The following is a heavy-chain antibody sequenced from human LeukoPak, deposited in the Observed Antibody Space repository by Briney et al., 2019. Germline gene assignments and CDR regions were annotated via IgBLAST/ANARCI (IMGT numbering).Heavy chain of an antibody. CDR2: IYYSGTT. Sequence: SETLSLTCTVSGGSISSYYWSWIRQPPGKGLEWIGYIYYSGTTNYNPSLRSRVTISVDTSKNQFSLKLSSVSAADTAVYYCARRGSAVAATEFDYWGQGTLVTVSS. CDR1: GGSISSYY. D-gene: IGHD6-19*01. V-gene: IGHV4-59*08. CDR3: ARRGSAVAATEFDY. J-gene: IGHJ4*02.